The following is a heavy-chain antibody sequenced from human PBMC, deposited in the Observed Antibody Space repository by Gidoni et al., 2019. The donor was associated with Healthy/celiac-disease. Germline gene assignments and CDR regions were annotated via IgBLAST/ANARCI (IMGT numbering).Heavy chain of an antibody. CDR3: ARDGSGSYPDSDY. V-gene: IGHV3-21*01. D-gene: IGHD1-26*01. CDR1: GFTFSSYS. CDR2: ISSSSSYI. J-gene: IGHJ4*02. Sequence: EVQLVESGGGLVKPGGSLRLSCAASGFTFSSYSMNWVRQAPGKGLEWVSSISSSSSYIYYADSVKGRLTISRDNAKNSLYLQMNSLRAEDTAVYYCARDGSGSYPDSDYWGQGTLVTVSS.